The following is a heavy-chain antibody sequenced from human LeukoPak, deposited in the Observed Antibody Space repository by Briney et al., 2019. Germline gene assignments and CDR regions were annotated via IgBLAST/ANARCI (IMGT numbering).Heavy chain of an antibody. CDR1: GFTVSSNY. V-gene: IGHV3-66*02. J-gene: IGHJ4*02. CDR2: IYSGGST. Sequence: GGSLRLSCAASGFTVSSNYMSWVRQAPGKGLEWVSVIYSGGSTYYADSVKGRFTISGDNSKNTLYLQMNSLRAEDTAVYYCARRYYYDSSGYYYGYWGQGTLVTVSS. CDR3: ARRYYYDSSGYYYGY. D-gene: IGHD3-22*01.